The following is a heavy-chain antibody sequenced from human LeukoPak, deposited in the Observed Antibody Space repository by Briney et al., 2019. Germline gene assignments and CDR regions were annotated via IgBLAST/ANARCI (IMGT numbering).Heavy chain of an antibody. CDR1: GFTLSSYA. Sequence: GGSLRLSCAASGFTLSSYAMSWVRQAPGKGLEWVSGISGSGGSTYHADSVKGRFTISRDNSKNTLYLQVNSLRAEDTAVYHCAKEYESGTYFDYWGQGTLVTVSS. V-gene: IGHV3-23*01. J-gene: IGHJ4*02. CDR2: ISGSGGST. CDR3: AKEYESGTYFDY. D-gene: IGHD1-26*01.